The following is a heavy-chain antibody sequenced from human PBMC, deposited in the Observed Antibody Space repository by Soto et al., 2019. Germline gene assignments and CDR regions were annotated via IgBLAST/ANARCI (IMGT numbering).Heavy chain of an antibody. CDR2: MNPNSGNT. CDR3: ARGLRGYYDYVWRSYRHNWFDP. CDR1: GYTFTSYD. J-gene: IGHJ5*02. Sequence: ASVKVSCKXSGYTFTSYDINWVRQATGQGLEWMGWMNPNSGNTGYAQKFQGRVTMTRNTSISTAYMELSSLRSEDTAVYYCARGLRGYYDYVWRSYRHNWFDPWGQGTLVTVS. V-gene: IGHV1-8*01. D-gene: IGHD3-16*02.